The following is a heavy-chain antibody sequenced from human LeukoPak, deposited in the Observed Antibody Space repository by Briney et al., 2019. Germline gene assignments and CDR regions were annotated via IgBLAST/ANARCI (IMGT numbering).Heavy chain of an antibody. D-gene: IGHD6-13*01. CDR1: GGPTSSVGYY. CDR2: IYYSGRT. J-gene: IGHJ5*02. CDR3: AREGQQLVTTIYWFDP. V-gene: IGHV4-31*03. Sequence: PSQTLSVTCTVSGGPTSSVGYYGSPIRQHPGRGLGWHGNIYYSGRTHYNPCLNSRATISVDTTKDQYSLKINAVTAVDTAVYYSAREGQQLVTTIYWFDPWGQGTPVTVSS.